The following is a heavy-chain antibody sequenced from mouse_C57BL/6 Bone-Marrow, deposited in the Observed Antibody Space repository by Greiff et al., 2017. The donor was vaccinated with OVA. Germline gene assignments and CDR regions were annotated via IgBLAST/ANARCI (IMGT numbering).Heavy chain of an antibody. CDR1: GFSFNTYA. V-gene: IGHV10-1*01. CDR3: VRNFPEGAMDY. Sequence: GGGLVQPKGSLKLSCAASGFSFNTYAMNWVRQAPGKGLEWVARIRSKSNNYATYYADSVKDRFTISRDDSESMLYLQMNNLKTEDTAMYYCVRNFPEGAMDYWGQGTSVTVSS. J-gene: IGHJ4*01. CDR2: IRSKSNNYAT.